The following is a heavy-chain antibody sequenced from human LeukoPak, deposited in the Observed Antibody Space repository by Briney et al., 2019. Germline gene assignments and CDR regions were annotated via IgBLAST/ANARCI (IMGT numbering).Heavy chain of an antibody. D-gene: IGHD5-18*01. CDR1: GFTFSSYW. CDR3: AGDGRYSYGGRPDY. V-gene: IGHV3-7*01. J-gene: IGHJ4*02. CDR2: IKQDGTEI. Sequence: GGSLRLSCAASGFTFSSYWMSWVRQAPGKGPEWVANIKQDGTEIYYVDSVKGRFTISRDNAKNSLYLQTNSLRAEDTAVYYCAGDGRYSYGGRPDYWGQGTLVTVSS.